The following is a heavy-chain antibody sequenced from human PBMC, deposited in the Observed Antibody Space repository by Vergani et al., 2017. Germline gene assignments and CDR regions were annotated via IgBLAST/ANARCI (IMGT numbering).Heavy chain of an antibody. J-gene: IGHJ5*02. CDR2: ISSSSSYI. D-gene: IGHD2-2*01. V-gene: IGHV3-21*01. Sequence: EVQLVESGGGLVKPGGSLRLSCAASGFTFSSYSMNWVRQAPGKGLEWVSSISSSSSYIYYADSVKGRFTISRDNAKNSLYLQMNSLRAEDTAGYYCARGGYCSSTSCYGYNWFDPWGQGTLVTVSS. CDR3: ARGGYCSSTSCYGYNWFDP. CDR1: GFTFSSYS.